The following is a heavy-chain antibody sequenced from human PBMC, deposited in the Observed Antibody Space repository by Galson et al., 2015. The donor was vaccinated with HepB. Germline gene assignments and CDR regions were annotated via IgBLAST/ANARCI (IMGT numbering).Heavy chain of an antibody. Sequence: SVKVSCKASGYTFTGYYMHWVRQAPGQGLEWMGRINPNSGGTNYAQKFQGRVTMTRDTSISTAYMELSRLRSDDTVVYYCARGGTRYSSSWYFDYWGQGTLVTVSS. CDR1: GYTFTGYY. CDR2: INPNSGGT. CDR3: ARGGTRYSSSWYFDY. J-gene: IGHJ4*02. V-gene: IGHV1-2*05. D-gene: IGHD6-13*01.